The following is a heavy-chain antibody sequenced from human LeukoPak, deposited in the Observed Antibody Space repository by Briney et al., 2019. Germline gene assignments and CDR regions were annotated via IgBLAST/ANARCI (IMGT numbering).Heavy chain of an antibody. CDR3: ARLIYGSGSYYKSNWLDL. V-gene: IGHV4-34*01. CDR1: GGSFSGYY. Sequence: SETLSLTCAVYGGSFSGYYWSWIRQPPGKGLEWIGEINHSGSTNYNPSLKSRVTISVDMSNKQRSLKLSSVTAADTAVYYCARLIYGSGSYYKSNWLDLWGQGALVTVSS. CDR2: INHSGST. J-gene: IGHJ5*02. D-gene: IGHD3-10*01.